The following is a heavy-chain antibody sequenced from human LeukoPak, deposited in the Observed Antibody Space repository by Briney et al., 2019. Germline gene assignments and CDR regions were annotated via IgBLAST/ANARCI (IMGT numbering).Heavy chain of an antibody. D-gene: IGHD3-22*01. Sequence: SETLSLTCTVSGGSISSSSYYWGWIRQPPGKGLEWIGSIYYSGSTYYNPSLKSRVTISVDTSKNQFSLKLSSVTAADTAVYYCARGGGYYYDSSGFDYWGQGTLVTVSS. J-gene: IGHJ4*02. CDR1: GGSISSSSYY. V-gene: IGHV4-39*07. CDR2: IYYSGST. CDR3: ARGGGYYYDSSGFDY.